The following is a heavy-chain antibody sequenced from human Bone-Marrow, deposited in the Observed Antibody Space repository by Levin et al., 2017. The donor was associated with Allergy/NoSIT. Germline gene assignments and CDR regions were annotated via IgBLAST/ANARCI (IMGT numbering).Heavy chain of an antibody. Sequence: GGSLRLSCAASGFTFSSSWMHWVCQAPEKGLEWVADIKCDGSEKYYVDSVKGRLTISRDNAKNSLYLQVNSLRAEDMTVYYCVRGQDIVVVPAAMLVDYWGQGTLVTVSS. D-gene: IGHD2-2*01. CDR2: IKCDGSEK. V-gene: IGHV3-52*01. CDR3: VRGQDIVVVPAAMLVDY. J-gene: IGHJ4*02. CDR1: GFTFSSSW.